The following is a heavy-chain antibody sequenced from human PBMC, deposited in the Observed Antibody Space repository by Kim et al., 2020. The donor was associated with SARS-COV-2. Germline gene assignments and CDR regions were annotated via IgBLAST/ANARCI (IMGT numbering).Heavy chain of an antibody. CDR3: ARVGWTGTKIYGMDV. D-gene: IGHD1-7*01. V-gene: IGHV3-33*01. J-gene: IGHJ6*02. CDR1: GFIFSGYG. Sequence: GGSLRLSCAASGFIFSGYGMHWVRQAPGKGLEWVAVIWYDGSNKYYADSVKGRFTISRDNSNNTLYLQMNSLRAEDTAVYYCARVGWTGTKIYGMDVWGQGTTVTVSS. CDR2: IWYDGSNK.